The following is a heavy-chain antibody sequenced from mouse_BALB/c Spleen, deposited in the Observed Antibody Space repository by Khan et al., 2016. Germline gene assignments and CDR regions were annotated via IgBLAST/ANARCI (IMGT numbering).Heavy chain of an antibody. CDR1: GDSITSGY. V-gene: IGHV3-8*02. CDR2: ISYSGST. D-gene: IGHD2-3*01. J-gene: IGHJ2*01. CDR3: ARYDGYYFDY. Sequence: VQLKESGPSLVKPSQTLSFTCSVTGDSITSGYWNWIRKFPGKKLEYMGYISYSGSTYSTPSLKRRLTITRDTSKNRHYLQSNSVTTEDTATYYCARYDGYYFDYWGQGTTLTVSS.